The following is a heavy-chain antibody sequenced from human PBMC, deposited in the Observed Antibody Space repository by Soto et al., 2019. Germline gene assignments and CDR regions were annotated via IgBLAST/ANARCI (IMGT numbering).Heavy chain of an antibody. Sequence: GGSLRLSCVASGLTFGSRAMSWVRQSPGEGLEWVSTITDTGGDAKYADSVRGRFAISRDNSQSTLYVQMNSLRAEDTAVYYCAKESTYDSSGYYRYWGQGTLVTVSS. V-gene: IGHV3-23*01. D-gene: IGHD3-22*01. J-gene: IGHJ4*02. CDR3: AKESTYDSSGYYRY. CDR1: GLTFGSRA. CDR2: ITDTGGDA.